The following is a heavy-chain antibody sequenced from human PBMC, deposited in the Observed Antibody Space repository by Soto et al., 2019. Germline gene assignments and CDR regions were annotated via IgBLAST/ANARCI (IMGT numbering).Heavy chain of an antibody. Sequence: GGSLRLSCAASGFTFSSYAMSWVRQAPGKGLEWVSSISSSSSYIYYADSVKGRFTISRDNAKNSLYLQMSSLRSEDTAAYYCARSPRREVTTLDYWGQGTLVTVSS. V-gene: IGHV3-21*04. CDR1: GFTFSSYA. CDR3: ARSPRREVTTLDY. D-gene: IGHD4-17*01. J-gene: IGHJ4*02. CDR2: ISSSSSYI.